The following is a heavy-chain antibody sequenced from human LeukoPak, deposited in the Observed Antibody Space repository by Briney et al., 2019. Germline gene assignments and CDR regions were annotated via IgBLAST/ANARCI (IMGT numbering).Heavy chain of an antibody. D-gene: IGHD6-13*01. CDR2: ISAYNGNT. V-gene: IGHV1-18*01. CDR1: GYTFTSYG. Sequence: ASVKVSCKASGYTFTSYGISWVRQAPGQGLEWMGWISAYNGNTNYAQKLQGRVTMTTDTSTSTAYMELRSLRSDDTAMYYCVYSSSWYWSFDYWGQGTLVTVSS. CDR3: VYSSSWYWSFDY. J-gene: IGHJ4*02.